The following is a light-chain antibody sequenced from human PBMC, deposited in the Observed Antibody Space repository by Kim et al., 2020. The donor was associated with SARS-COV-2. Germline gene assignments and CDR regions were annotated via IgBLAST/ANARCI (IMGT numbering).Light chain of an antibody. CDR3: SSYAGSNNLV. J-gene: IGLJ2*01. Sequence: GQAIPNSSTETISAFGGYDYVPWYQQHPGNAPKRMIYEVSKRPSGVPDRFSGSKSGNTASLTVSGLQAEDEADYYCSSYAGSNNLVFGGGTQLTVL. V-gene: IGLV2-8*01. CDR2: EVS. CDR1: ISAFGGYDY.